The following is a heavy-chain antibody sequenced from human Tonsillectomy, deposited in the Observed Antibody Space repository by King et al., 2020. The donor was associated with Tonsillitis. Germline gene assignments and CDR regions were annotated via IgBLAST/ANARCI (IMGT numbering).Heavy chain of an antibody. Sequence: HVQLQESGPGLVKPSQTLSLTCTVSGGSMSSGGYFWSWIRQPPGKGLEWIGYIYYSGSTHYNPSLKNRVTISVDTSKNQFSLKLTSGTAADTAVYYCVSASDYDSSSYYYFNYWGQGTLVTVSS. CDR1: GGSMSSGGYF. J-gene: IGHJ4*02. V-gene: IGHV4-30-4*07. D-gene: IGHD3-22*01. CDR3: VSASDYDSSSYYYFNY. CDR2: IYYSGST.